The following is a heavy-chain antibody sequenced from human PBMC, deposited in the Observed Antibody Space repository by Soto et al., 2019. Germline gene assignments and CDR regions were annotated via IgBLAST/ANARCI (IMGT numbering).Heavy chain of an antibody. J-gene: IGHJ6*03. D-gene: IGHD5-12*01. V-gene: IGHV4-59*01. CDR3: ARAVATFYYYYMDV. Sequence: SETLSLTCTVSGGSISSYYWSWIRQPPGKGLEWIGYIYYSGSTNYNPSLKSRVTISVDTSKNQFSLKLSSVTAADTAVYYCARAVATFYYYYMDVWGKGTTVTVSS. CDR2: IYYSGST. CDR1: GGSISSYY.